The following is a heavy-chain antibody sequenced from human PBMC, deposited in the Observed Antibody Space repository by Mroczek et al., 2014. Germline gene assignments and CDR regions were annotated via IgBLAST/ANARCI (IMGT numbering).Heavy chain of an antibody. CDR3: ARPSFYGGKRVPWFDP. Sequence: QVQLQQWGGRTVEAFGDPVPHLRCLWWVLQWLLLELDPPAPRKGLEWIGEINHSGSTNYNPSLKSRVTISVDTSKNQFSLKLSSVTAADTAVYYCARPSFYGGKRVPWFDPWGQGTLVTVSS. V-gene: IGHV4-34*01. J-gene: IGHJ5*02. CDR2: INHSGST. D-gene: IGHD4-23*01. CDR1: WVLQWLL.